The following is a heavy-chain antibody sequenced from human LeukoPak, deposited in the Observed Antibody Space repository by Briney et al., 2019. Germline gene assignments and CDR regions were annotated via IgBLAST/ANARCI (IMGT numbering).Heavy chain of an antibody. CDR1: GFTFSSYA. D-gene: IGHD2-15*01. V-gene: IGHV3-30-3*01. CDR3: ARESSFRYCSGGSCYSGSWFDP. J-gene: IGHJ5*02. Sequence: GRSLRLSCAAFGFTFSSYAMHWVRQAPGKGLEWVAVISYDGSNKYYADSVKGRFTISRDNSKNTLYLQMNSLRAEDTAVYYCARESSFRYCSGGSCYSGSWFDPWGQGTLVTVSS. CDR2: ISYDGSNK.